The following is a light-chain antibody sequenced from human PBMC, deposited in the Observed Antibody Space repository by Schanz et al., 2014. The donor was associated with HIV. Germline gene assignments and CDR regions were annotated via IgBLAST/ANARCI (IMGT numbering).Light chain of an antibody. CDR2: EAS. CDR1: QSISEW. V-gene: IGKV1-5*03. CDR3: QQYAVSSWT. Sequence: DIQMTQSPSTLSASVGDRITISCRASQSISEWLAWYQQRPGQAPNLLISEASTLESGVPSRFSGTGSGTEFTLTISSLQPDDFATYYCQQYAVSSWTFGQGTRVQSK. J-gene: IGKJ1*01.